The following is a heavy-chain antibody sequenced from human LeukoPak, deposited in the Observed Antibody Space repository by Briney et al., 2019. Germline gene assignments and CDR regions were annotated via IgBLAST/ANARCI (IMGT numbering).Heavy chain of an antibody. CDR2: INPNSGGT. Sequence: GASVKVSCKASGYTFTGYYMHWVRQAPGQGLEWMGWINPNSGGTNYAQKFQGWVTMTRDTPISTAYMELSRLRSDDTAVYYCARESSGSYSDAFDIWGQGTMVTVSS. CDR1: GYTFTGYY. CDR3: ARESSGSYSDAFDI. V-gene: IGHV1-2*04. D-gene: IGHD1-26*01. J-gene: IGHJ3*02.